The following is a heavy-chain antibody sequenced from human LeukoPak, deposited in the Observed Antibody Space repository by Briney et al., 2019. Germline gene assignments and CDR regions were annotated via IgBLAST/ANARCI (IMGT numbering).Heavy chain of an antibody. Sequence: GGSLRLSCAASGFTFSDYYMSWIRQAPGKGLEYVSAISSNGGSTYYANSVKGRFTISRDNSKNTLYLQMGSLRAEDMAAYYCARDGGSGWYGYYFDYWGQGTLVTVSS. D-gene: IGHD6-19*01. CDR3: ARDGGSGWYGYYFDY. V-gene: IGHV3-64*01. CDR1: GFTFSDYY. J-gene: IGHJ4*02. CDR2: ISSNGGST.